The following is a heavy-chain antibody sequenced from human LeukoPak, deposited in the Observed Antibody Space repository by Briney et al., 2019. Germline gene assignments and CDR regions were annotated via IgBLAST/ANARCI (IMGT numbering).Heavy chain of an antibody. CDR3: ASTAADYYFDY. J-gene: IGHJ4*02. V-gene: IGHV4-39*01. D-gene: IGHD6-13*01. CDR2: IYYSGST. Sequence: SETLSLTCTVSGGSISSYYWSWIRQPPGKGLEWIGSIYYSGSTYYNPSLKSRVTISVDTSKNQFSLKLNSVTAADTAVYYCASTAADYYFDYWGQGTLVTVSS. CDR1: GGSISSYY.